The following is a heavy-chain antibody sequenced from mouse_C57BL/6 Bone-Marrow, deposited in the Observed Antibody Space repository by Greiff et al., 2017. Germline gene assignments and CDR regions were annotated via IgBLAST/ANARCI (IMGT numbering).Heavy chain of an antibody. D-gene: IGHD2-14*01. V-gene: IGHV1-59*01. CDR3: ASSRVRRAWFAY. CDR1: GYTFTSYW. Sequence: QVQLQQPGAELVRPGPSVKLSCKASGYTFTSYWMHWVKQRPGQGLEWIGVIDPSDSYTNYNQKFKGKATLTVDTSSSTAYMQLSSLTSEDSAVYYCASSRVRRAWFAYWGQGTLVTVSA. CDR2: IDPSDSYT. J-gene: IGHJ3*01.